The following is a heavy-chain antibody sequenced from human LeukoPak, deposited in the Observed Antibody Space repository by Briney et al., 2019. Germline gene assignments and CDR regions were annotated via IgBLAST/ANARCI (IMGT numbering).Heavy chain of an antibody. CDR3: ARDRLYSSSSEDY. D-gene: IGHD6-6*01. CDR1: GFTVSSNY. V-gene: IGHV3-53*01. J-gene: IGHJ4*02. Sequence: GGSLRLSCAASGFTVSSNYMSWVRQAPGKGLEWVSVIYSSGSTYYADSVTGRFTISRDNSKNTLYLQMNSLRAEDTAVYYCARDRLYSSSSEDYWGQGTLVTVSS. CDR2: IYSSGST.